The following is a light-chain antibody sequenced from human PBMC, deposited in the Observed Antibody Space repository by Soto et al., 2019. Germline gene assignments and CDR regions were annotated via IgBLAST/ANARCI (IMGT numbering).Light chain of an antibody. CDR1: SSDLGAYNY. CDR2: GVS. V-gene: IGLV2-14*01. Sequence: QSALTQPASVSGSPGQSITISCSGTSSDLGAYNYVSWYQQHPGKAPKLMIYGVSDRPSGLSNRFSGSKSGNTASLTISGLQAEDEADYYCSSYTSTSTVVFGGGTKVTVL. J-gene: IGLJ2*01. CDR3: SSYTSTSTVV.